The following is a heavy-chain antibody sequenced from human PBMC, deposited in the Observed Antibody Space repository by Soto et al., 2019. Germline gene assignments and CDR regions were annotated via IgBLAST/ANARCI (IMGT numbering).Heavy chain of an antibody. CDR1: GGSISSGGYY. J-gene: IGHJ2*01. CDR2: IYYSGST. V-gene: IGHV4-31*03. CDR3: ARAYSSGWYGAWYFDL. Sequence: QVQLQESGPGLVKPSQTLSLTCTVSGGSISSGGYYWSWIRQHPGKGLEWIGYIYYSGSTYYNPSLKSRVTIAVDTSKNQFSLKLSSMTAADTAVYYCARAYSSGWYGAWYFDLWGRGTLVTVSS. D-gene: IGHD6-19*01.